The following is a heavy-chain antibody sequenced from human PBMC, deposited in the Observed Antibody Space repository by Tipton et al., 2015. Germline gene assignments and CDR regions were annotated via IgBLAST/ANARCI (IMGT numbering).Heavy chain of an antibody. CDR2: IWYDGTTK. D-gene: IGHD6-19*01. CDR1: GLIFSNYG. V-gene: IGHV3-33*01. CDR3: ARDQAVNSSGWTGPTGY. J-gene: IGHJ4*02. Sequence: RSLRLSCTASGLIFSNYGMHWVRQSPGKGLEWVALIWYDGTTKYYADSVKGRFTISRDNSKNTLYLQMNSLRGDDTAVYFCARDQAVNSSGWTGPTGYWGQGTLVTVSS.